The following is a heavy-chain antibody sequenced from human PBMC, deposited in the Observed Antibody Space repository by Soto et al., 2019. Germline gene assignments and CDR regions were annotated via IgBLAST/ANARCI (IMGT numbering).Heavy chain of an antibody. CDR1: GFTFSSYG. CDR3: ARGVPAAMSYFQY. Sequence: PGGSLRLSCAASGFTFSSYGIHWVRPAPGKGLEWVGIIWYDGSNKYYADSVKGRFTISRDSSKNTVYLQMNSLRAEDTAIYYCARGVPAAMSYFQYWGQGTLVTVSS. J-gene: IGHJ1*01. CDR2: IWYDGSNK. D-gene: IGHD2-2*01. V-gene: IGHV3-33*01.